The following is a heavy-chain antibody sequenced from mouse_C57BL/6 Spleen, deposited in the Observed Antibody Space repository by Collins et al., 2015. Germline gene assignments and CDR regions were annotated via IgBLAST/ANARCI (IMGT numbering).Heavy chain of an antibody. CDR2: IYWDDDK. V-gene: IGHV8-12*01. J-gene: IGHJ2*01. CDR3: ARLTTGTDYFDY. CDR1: GFSLSTSGMG. Sequence: QVTLKESGPGILQPSQTLSLTCSFSGFSLSTSGMGVSWIRQPSGKGLEWLAHIYWDDDKRYNPSLKSRLTISKDTSRNQVFLKITSVDTADTATYYCARLTTGTDYFDYWGQGTTLTVSS. D-gene: IGHD1-1*01.